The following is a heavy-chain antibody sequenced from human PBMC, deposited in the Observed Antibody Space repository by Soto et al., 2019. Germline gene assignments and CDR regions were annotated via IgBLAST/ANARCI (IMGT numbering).Heavy chain of an antibody. Sequence: QVQLQESGPGLVKPSGTLSLTCAVSGGSVSATNWWSWIRQPPGKGLEWIGEINLSGSTNYNPSLKRRVTMSIDQSQNEVSLTLTAVTAAYTAVYYCSREVFGVYSPAAYCGQGTLVTVPS. CDR1: GGSVSATNW. CDR3: SREVFGVYSPAAY. CDR2: INLSGST. J-gene: IGHJ4*02. V-gene: IGHV4-4*02. D-gene: IGHD3-3*01.